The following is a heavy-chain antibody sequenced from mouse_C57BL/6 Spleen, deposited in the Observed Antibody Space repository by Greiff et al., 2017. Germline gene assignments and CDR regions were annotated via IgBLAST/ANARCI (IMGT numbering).Heavy chain of an antibody. V-gene: IGHV1-26*01. J-gene: IGHJ3*01. Sequence: VQLQQSGPELVKPGASVKISCKASGYTFTDYYMNWVKQSHGKSLEWIGDINPNNGGTSYNQKFKGKDTLTVNKSSSTAYMELRSLTSEDSAVYYWAKGNTAQAPFAYWGQGTLVTVSA. D-gene: IGHD3-2*02. CDR1: GYTFTDYY. CDR2: INPNNGGT. CDR3: AKGNTAQAPFAY.